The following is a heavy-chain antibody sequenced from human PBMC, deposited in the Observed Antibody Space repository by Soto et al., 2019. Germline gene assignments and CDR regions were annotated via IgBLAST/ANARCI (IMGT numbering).Heavy chain of an antibody. D-gene: IGHD3-10*01. V-gene: IGHV1-46*01. Sequence: ASVKFYCKASGYTFTSYYMHWVRQAPGQGLEWMGIINPSGGSTSYAQKFQGRVTMTRDTSTSTVYMELSSLRSEDTAVYYCTGITWFRGMDVWGQGTPVTVSS. J-gene: IGHJ6*02. CDR1: GYTFTSYY. CDR2: INPSGGST. CDR3: TGITWFRGMDV.